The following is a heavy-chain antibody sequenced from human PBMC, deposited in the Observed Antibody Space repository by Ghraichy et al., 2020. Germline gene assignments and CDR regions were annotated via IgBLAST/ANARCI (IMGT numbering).Heavy chain of an antibody. CDR3: AKLRGSSWPDGFDI. Sequence: GGSLRLSCAASGFASGFTFTNYAMMWARQAPGKGLEWVAGIGRYGGGSTYYGDSVKGRFTISRDDSKNTVFLQMNSLSAEDTAVYYCAKLRGSSWPDGFDIWGQGTVVTVSS. D-gene: IGHD6-13*01. CDR1: GFASGFTFTNYA. J-gene: IGHJ3*02. CDR2: IGRYGGGST. V-gene: IGHV3-23*01.